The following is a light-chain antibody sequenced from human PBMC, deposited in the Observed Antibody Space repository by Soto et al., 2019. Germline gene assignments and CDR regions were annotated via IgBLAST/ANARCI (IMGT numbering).Light chain of an antibody. V-gene: IGKV1-39*01. CDR3: QHYNSYSEA. Sequence: DIQMTQSPSSLSASVGDRVTITCRASQSISSYLNWYQQKPGTAPKLLIYAASTLQSGVPSRFSGSGSGTDFTLTISSLQPDDFATYYCQHYNSYSEAFGQGTRWIS. CDR2: AAS. J-gene: IGKJ1*01. CDR1: QSISSY.